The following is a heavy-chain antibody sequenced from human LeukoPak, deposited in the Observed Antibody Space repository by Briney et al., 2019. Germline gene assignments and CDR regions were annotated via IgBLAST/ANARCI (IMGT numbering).Heavy chain of an antibody. CDR2: ISSSSDYI. V-gene: IGHV3-11*06. D-gene: IGHD6-13*01. Sequence: PGGSLRLSCVASGFSFSDFYMSWIRQAPGKGREWLSYISSSSDYINYADSVKGRFTISRDNAKNSLYLQMNSLRADDTAVYYCAKALPSSWYFFDYWGQGTLVTVSS. J-gene: IGHJ4*02. CDR3: AKALPSSWYFFDY. CDR1: GFSFSDFY.